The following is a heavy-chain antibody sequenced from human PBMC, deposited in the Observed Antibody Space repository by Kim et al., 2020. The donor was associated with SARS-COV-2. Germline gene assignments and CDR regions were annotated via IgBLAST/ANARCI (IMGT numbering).Heavy chain of an antibody. Sequence: GGSLRLSCAASGFTFSSYAMHWVRQAPGKGLEWVAVISSDGSNKYYADSVKGRFTISRDNSKNTLYLQMNSLRAEDTAVYYCARAYCGGDCPYDAFDIWGQGTMVTVSS. CDR2: ISSDGSNK. J-gene: IGHJ3*02. CDR1: GFTFSSYA. V-gene: IGHV3-30-3*01. CDR3: ARAYCGGDCPYDAFDI. D-gene: IGHD2-21*01.